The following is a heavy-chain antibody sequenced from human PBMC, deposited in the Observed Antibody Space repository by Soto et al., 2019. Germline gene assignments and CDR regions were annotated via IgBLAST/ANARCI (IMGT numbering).Heavy chain of an antibody. D-gene: IGHD1-26*01. CDR1: GFTFSNAW. CDR2: IKKKSDGGTT. Sequence: PGGSLRLSCAASGFTFSNAWMNWVRQAPGKGLEWVGRIKKKSDGGTTDYAAPVKGRFRISRDDAIKALYLEMNSVQIDDTEVYYRNKPGSRAVGATIDYWGRGTLVTVSS. CDR3: NKPGSRAVGATIDY. V-gene: IGHV3-15*01. J-gene: IGHJ4*02.